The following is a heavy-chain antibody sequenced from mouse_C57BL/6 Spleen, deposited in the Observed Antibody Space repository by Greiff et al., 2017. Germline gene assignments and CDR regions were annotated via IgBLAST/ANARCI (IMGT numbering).Heavy chain of an antibody. D-gene: IGHD2-4*01. CDR1: GFTFSDYG. V-gene: IGHV5-17*01. J-gene: IGHJ2*01. CDR3: ARGGLRRFFDY. CDR2: ISSGSSTI. Sequence: EVNVVESGGGLVKPGGSLKLSCAASGFTFSDYGMHWVRQAPEKGLEWVAYISSGSSTIYYADTVQGRFTISRDNAKNTLFLQMTSLRSEDTAMYYCARGGLRRFFDYWGQGTTLTVSS.